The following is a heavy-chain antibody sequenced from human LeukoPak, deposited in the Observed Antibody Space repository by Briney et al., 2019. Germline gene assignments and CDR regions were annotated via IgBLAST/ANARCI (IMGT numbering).Heavy chain of an antibody. J-gene: IGHJ5*02. V-gene: IGHV3-23*01. Sequence: PGGSLRLSCAASGFTFSSYVMSWVRQAPGRGLEWVSDLSGSGGSTYYADSVKGRFTISRDNSKNTLYLQMNSLRAEDTAVYYCARGGTWFDPWGQGTLVTVSS. CDR1: GFTFSSYV. CDR3: ARGGTWFDP. CDR2: LSGSGGST. D-gene: IGHD3-16*01.